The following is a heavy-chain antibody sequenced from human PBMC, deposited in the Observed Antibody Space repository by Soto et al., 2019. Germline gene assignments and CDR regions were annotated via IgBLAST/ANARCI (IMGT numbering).Heavy chain of an antibody. CDR2: INVGNGNT. J-gene: IGHJ5*02. CDR1: GYTFTSYA. D-gene: IGHD3-22*01. V-gene: IGHV1-3*01. Sequence: QVQLVQSGAEVKKPGASVKVSCKASGYTFTSYAMHWVRQAPGQRLEWMGWINVGNGNTKYSQKFQGRVTITRDTSASTAYMELSSLRSEDTAVYCCARDPIYDSSGYNYVGYKWFDPWGQGTLVTVTS. CDR3: ARDPIYDSSGYNYVGYKWFDP.